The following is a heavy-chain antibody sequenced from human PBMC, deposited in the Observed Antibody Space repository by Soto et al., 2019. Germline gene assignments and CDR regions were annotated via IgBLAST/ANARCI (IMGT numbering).Heavy chain of an antibody. CDR3: ATGPSSSNRYRQHDY. D-gene: IGHD6-13*01. CDR1: GTSISSTNYY. Sequence: SETLSHTCTVSGTSISSTNYYWGWIRQPPGKGLEWITSIYYTGMTYYNPSLKSRVTISVDTSKNQFSLKLSSVTAADRAVYYCATGPSSSNRYRQHDYLGQRTLDTGSS. J-gene: IGHJ4*02. V-gene: IGHV4-39*01. CDR2: IYYTGMT.